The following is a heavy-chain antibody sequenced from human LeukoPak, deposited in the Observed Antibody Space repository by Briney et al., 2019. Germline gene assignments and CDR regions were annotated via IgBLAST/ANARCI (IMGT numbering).Heavy chain of an antibody. CDR1: GGSISSSKW. V-gene: IGHV4-4*02. CDR3: ARDRWELRREGFDY. CDR2: IYHSGST. D-gene: IGHD1-26*01. Sequence: SGTLSLTCAVSGGSISSSKWWSWVRQPPGKGLEGIGEIYHSGSTNYNPSLKSRVTISVDKSKNQFSLKLSSVTAADTAVYYCARDRWELRREGFDYWGQGTLVTVSS. J-gene: IGHJ4*02.